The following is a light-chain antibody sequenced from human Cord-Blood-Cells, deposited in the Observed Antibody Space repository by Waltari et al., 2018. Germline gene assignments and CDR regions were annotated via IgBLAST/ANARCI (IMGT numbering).Light chain of an antibody. CDR2: QDS. J-gene: IGLJ2*01. CDR3: QAWDSSNVV. Sequence: SYELTQPPSVSVSPGQTASITCSGDKSGDKYACWYQQKPGQSPVLVIYQDSKRPQGIPERFSGSNSGNTATLTISGTQAMDEANYYCQAWDSSNVVFGGGTKLTVL. V-gene: IGLV3-1*01. CDR1: KSGDKY.